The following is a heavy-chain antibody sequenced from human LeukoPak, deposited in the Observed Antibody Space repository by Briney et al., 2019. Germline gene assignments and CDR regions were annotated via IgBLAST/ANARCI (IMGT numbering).Heavy chain of an antibody. CDR3: ARIVQGGYPDY. V-gene: IGHV4-34*01. CDR2: IYHSGST. D-gene: IGHD3-16*02. CDR1: GGSFSGYY. J-gene: IGHJ4*02. Sequence: PSETLSLTCAVYGGSFSGYYWSWIRQPPGKGLEWIGEIYHSGSTNYNPSLKSRVTISVDKSKNQFSLKLSSVTAADTAVYYCARIVQGGYPDYWGQGTLVTVSS.